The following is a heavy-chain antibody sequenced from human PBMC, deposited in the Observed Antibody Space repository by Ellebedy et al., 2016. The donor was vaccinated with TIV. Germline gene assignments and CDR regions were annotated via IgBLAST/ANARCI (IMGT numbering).Heavy chain of an antibody. CDR1: GFTFRNYA. CDR2: INQDGSEI. D-gene: IGHD3-3*01. Sequence: GESLKISXAASGFTFRNYAMSWVRQAPGKGLEWVANINQDGSEIYSVDSVTGRFTISRDNAKNSLYLQLNSLRAEDTAVYYCARGDTNSGDYWGQGTLVSVSS. CDR3: ARGDTNSGDY. V-gene: IGHV3-7*01. J-gene: IGHJ4*02.